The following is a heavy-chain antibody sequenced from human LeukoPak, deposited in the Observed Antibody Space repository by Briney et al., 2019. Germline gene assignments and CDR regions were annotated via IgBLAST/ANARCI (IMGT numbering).Heavy chain of an antibody. V-gene: IGHV3-33*01. CDR3: ATGGRYYYDQ. J-gene: IGHJ4*02. Sequence: GSLRLSCAASGFNFRSQGMHWVRQAPGKGLEWVAVAYDDASNQYYADSVKGRFTVSKDNSKSTLYIQMNSLRAEDTAVYYCATGGRYYYDQWGRGTLVTVSS. D-gene: IGHD3-22*01. CDR2: AYDDASNQ. CDR1: GFNFRSQG.